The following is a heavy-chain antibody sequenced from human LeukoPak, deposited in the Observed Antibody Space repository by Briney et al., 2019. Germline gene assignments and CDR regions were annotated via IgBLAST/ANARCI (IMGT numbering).Heavy chain of an antibody. CDR1: GFSFDNYG. V-gene: IGHV3-48*01. Sequence: GGSLRLSCVTSGFSFDNYGMSWVRRAPGKGLEWISYFSSRKNIVNYADSVKGRFTISRDKAKTSLYLQMNSLRAEDTAVYYCARDWGSSGWYNWFDPWGQGTLVTVSS. D-gene: IGHD6-19*01. CDR2: FSSRKNIV. CDR3: ARDWGSSGWYNWFDP. J-gene: IGHJ5*02.